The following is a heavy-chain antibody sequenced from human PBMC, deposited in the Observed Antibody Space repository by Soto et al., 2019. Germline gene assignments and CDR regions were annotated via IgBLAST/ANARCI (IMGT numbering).Heavy chain of an antibody. J-gene: IGHJ4*02. CDR2: IYYSGST. V-gene: IGHV4-30-4*01. D-gene: IGHD2-15*01. Sequence: SETLSLTCTVSGGSISSGDYYWSWIRQPPGKGLEWIGYIYYSGSTYYNPSLKSRVTISVDTSRNQFSLKLSSVTAADTAVYYCAREADCSGGSCSLGYYFDYWGQGTLVTVSS. CDR3: AREADCSGGSCSLGYYFDY. CDR1: GGSISSGDYY.